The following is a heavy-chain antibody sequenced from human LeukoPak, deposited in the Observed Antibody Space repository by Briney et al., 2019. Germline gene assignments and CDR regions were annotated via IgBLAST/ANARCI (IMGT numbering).Heavy chain of an antibody. CDR3: ARDRYRIYYDSSGYYPPDY. V-gene: IGHV1-3*01. D-gene: IGHD3-22*01. J-gene: IGHJ4*02. Sequence: ASVKVSCKASGYSFTSYAMNWVRQAPGQRLEWMGWIYGDNGDTKYSQEFQGRVTITRDTSTSTAYMELRSLRSDDTAVYYCARDRYRIYYDSSGYYPPDYWGQGTLVTVSS. CDR1: GYSFTSYA. CDR2: IYGDNGDT.